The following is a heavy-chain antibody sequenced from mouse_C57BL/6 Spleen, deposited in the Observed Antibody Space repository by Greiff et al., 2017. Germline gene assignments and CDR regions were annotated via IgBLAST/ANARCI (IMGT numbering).Heavy chain of an antibody. CDR1: GYAFSSYW. Sequence: QVQLQQSGAELVKPGASVKISCKASGYAFSSYWMNWVKQRPGKGLEWIGQIYTGDGDTNYNGKFKGKATLTADKSSSTAYMQRSSLTSADSAVYFSARGKIWAYYGSSPYYDAMDYGGQGTSVTVSS. D-gene: IGHD1-1*01. CDR2: IYTGDGDT. CDR3: ARGKIWAYYGSSPYYDAMDY. V-gene: IGHV1-80*01. J-gene: IGHJ4*01.